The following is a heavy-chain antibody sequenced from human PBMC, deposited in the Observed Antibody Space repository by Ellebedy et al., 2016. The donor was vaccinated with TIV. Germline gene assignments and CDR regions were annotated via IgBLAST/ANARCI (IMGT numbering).Heavy chain of an antibody. CDR3: ARVGGDYYYDSWEDV. CDR1: GFTFSNYR. Sequence: GESLKISCAASGFTFSNYRMTWVRQAPGKGLEWVSSLSSRSTYIDNADAVKGRFTISRDNAKNALYLQMNSLRAEDTAVYYCARVGGDYYYDSWEDVWGQGTTVTVSS. J-gene: IGHJ6*02. CDR2: LSSRSTYI. V-gene: IGHV3-21*01. D-gene: IGHD3-22*01.